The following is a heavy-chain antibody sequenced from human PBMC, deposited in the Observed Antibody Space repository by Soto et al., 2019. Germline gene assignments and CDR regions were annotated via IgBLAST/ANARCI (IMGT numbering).Heavy chain of an antibody. CDR3: ARSFVYDFWSGPSQYYFDY. CDR1: GGSVSTGMKY. J-gene: IGHJ4*02. D-gene: IGHD3-3*01. CDR2: MYKTGET. V-gene: IGHV4-61*01. Sequence: PSETLSLTCTVSGGSVSTGMKYWGWVRQPPGKALEFIGYMYKTGETLLNSSLKSRVTLSMETSKNQFSLTLSSVTAADTAVYYCARSFVYDFWSGPSQYYFDYWGQGTLVTVSS.